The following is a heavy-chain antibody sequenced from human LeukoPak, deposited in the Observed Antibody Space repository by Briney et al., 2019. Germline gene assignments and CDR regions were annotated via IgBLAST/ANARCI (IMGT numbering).Heavy chain of an antibody. D-gene: IGHD2-21*02. CDR1: GFTFDDYA. Sequence: GGFLRLSCAASGFTFDDYAMHWVRQAPGKGLEWVSGISYNSDTIAYADSVKGRFTISRDNAKNSLYLQMNSLRAEDTALYYCAKDYCSGDCYSGWYFDLWGRGTLVTVSS. CDR3: AKDYCSGDCYSGWYFDL. V-gene: IGHV3-9*01. J-gene: IGHJ2*01. CDR2: ISYNSDTI.